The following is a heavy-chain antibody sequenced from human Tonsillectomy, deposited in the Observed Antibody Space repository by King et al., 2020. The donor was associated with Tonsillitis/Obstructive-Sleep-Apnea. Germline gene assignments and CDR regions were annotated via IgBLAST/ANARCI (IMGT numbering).Heavy chain of an antibody. J-gene: IGHJ4*02. CDR2: INPYIGGT. D-gene: IGHD4-17*01. CDR1: GYTFTVYY. Sequence: VQLVQSGAEVKKPGASVKVSCKASGYTFTVYYMHWVRQAPGQGLDWMGRINPYIGGTNYAQKYQGRVTMTRDTSITTAYMELSRLRSDDTAVYYCACYGDHGDYWGQGTLVTVSS. CDR3: ACYGDHGDY. V-gene: IGHV1-2*06.